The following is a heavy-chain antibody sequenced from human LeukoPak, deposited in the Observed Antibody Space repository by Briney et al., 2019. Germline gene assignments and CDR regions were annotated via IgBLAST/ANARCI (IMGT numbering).Heavy chain of an antibody. CDR1: GGSISSYY. J-gene: IGHJ3*02. D-gene: IGHD2-21*01. Sequence: SKTLSLTCTVSGGSISSYYWSWIRQPPGKGLEWIGYIYTSGSTNYNPSLKSRVTISVDTSKNQFSLKLSSVTAADTAVYYCARHGDPDAFDIWGQGTMVTVSS. CDR3: ARHGDPDAFDI. V-gene: IGHV4-4*09. CDR2: IYTSGST.